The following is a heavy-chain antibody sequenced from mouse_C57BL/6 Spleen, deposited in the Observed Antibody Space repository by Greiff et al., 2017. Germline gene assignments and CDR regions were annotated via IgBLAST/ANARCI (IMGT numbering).Heavy chain of an antibody. V-gene: IGHV1-80*01. Sequence: QVQLKESGAELVKPGASVKISCKASGYAFSSYWMNWVKQRPGKGLEWIGQIYPGDGDTNYNGKFKGKDTLTADKSSSTAYMQLSSLTSEDSAVYFCARGYGSSYGQSLFDYWGQGTTLTVSS. CDR3: ARGYGSSYGQSLFDY. CDR2: IYPGDGDT. CDR1: GYAFSSYW. D-gene: IGHD1-1*01. J-gene: IGHJ2*01.